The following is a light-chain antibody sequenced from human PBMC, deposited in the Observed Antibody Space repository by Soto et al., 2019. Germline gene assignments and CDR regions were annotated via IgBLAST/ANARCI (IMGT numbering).Light chain of an antibody. V-gene: IGKV3-20*01. Sequence: EIVLTQSPGTLSLSPGERATLSCGASQSVSSIYLAWYQQKPGQAPRLLIYGASSRATGIPDRFSGSGSGTDFTLTISRLEPEDFAVYYCQQYGSSPPYTFGQGTKLEIK. CDR3: QQYGSSPPYT. CDR2: GAS. J-gene: IGKJ2*01. CDR1: QSVSSIY.